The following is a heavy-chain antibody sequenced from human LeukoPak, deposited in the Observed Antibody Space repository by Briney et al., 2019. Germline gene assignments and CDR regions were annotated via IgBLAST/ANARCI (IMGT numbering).Heavy chain of an antibody. CDR1: GGSISSYY. CDR3: AREGGTGDRQFDY. D-gene: IGHD7-27*01. Sequence: SETLSLTCTVSGGSISSYYWSWIRQPPGKGLEWIGYIYYSGSTNYNPSLKSRVTISVDTSKNQFSLKLSSVTAADTAVYYCAREGGTGDRQFDYWGQGTLVTVSS. V-gene: IGHV4-59*01. J-gene: IGHJ4*02. CDR2: IYYSGST.